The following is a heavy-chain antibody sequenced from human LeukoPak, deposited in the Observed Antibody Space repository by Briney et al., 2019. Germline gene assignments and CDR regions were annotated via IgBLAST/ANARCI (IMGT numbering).Heavy chain of an antibody. V-gene: IGHV5-51*01. Sequence: GEFLKISCKGSGYSFTSYWIGWVRQMPGKGLEWMGIIYPGDSDTRYSPSFQVQFTISADTSISTAYLQWSSLKASDTAMYYCARAVKGSGYDPYYYYMDVWGKGTTVTVSS. CDR2: IYPGDSDT. CDR3: ARAVKGSGYDPYYYYMDV. D-gene: IGHD5-12*01. CDR1: GYSFTSYW. J-gene: IGHJ6*03.